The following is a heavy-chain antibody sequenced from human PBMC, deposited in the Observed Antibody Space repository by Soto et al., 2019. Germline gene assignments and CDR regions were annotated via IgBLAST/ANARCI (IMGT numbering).Heavy chain of an antibody. J-gene: IGHJ6*02. CDR2: INPNSGGT. D-gene: IGHD3-22*01. CDR1: GYTFTGYY. V-gene: IGHV1-2*02. CDR3: ARDRGGYYTYYYYGMDV. Sequence: ASVKVSCKASGYTFTGYYMHWVRQAPGQGREWMGWINPNSGGTNYAQKFQGRVTMTRDTSISTAYMELSRLRSDDTAVYYCARDRGGYYTYYYYGMDVWGQGTTVTVSS.